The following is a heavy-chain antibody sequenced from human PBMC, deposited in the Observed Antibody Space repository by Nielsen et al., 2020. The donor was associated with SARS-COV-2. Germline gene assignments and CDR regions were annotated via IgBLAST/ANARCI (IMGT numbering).Heavy chain of an antibody. CDR2: INPNSGGT. CDR3: ARGKHSSGWFRLVHFDY. J-gene: IGHJ4*02. V-gene: IGHV1-2*02. CDR1: GYTFTGYY. Sequence: ASVKVSCKASGYTFTGYYMHWVRQAPGQGLEWMGWINPNSGGTNYAQKFQGRVTMTRDTSISTAYMELSRLRSDDTAVYYCARGKHSSGWFRLVHFDYWGQGTLVTVSS. D-gene: IGHD6-19*01.